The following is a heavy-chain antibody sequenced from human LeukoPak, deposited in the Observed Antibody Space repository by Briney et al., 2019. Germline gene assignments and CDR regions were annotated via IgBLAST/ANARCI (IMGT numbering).Heavy chain of an antibody. CDR1: GYTFTSYA. CDR3: ARGRAAAGNSWFDP. D-gene: IGHD6-13*01. Sequence: ASVTVSYKASGYTFTSYAMHWVRQAPGQSLEWIGWINAGNGNTKYSQKFQGRVTITRDTSASTAYMELSSLRSEDTAVYYCARGRAAAGNSWFDPWGQGTLVTVSS. V-gene: IGHV1-3*01. J-gene: IGHJ5*02. CDR2: INAGNGNT.